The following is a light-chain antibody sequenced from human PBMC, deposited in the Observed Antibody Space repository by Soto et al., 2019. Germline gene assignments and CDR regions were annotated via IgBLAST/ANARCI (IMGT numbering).Light chain of an antibody. J-gene: IGKJ4*01. CDR3: QQPPPRLT. Sequence: DIQLTQSPSFLSASVGDRVTITCRASQGISSYLAWYQQKPGKAPTLLIYAASTLQSGVPSRFSGSGSGTEFTLTISSLQPEDFATYYCQQPPPRLTFGGGTKVEIK. CDR2: AAS. V-gene: IGKV1-9*01. CDR1: QGISSY.